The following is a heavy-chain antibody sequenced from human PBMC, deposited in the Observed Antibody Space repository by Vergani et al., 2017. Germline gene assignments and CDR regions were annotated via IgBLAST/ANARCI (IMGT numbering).Heavy chain of an antibody. V-gene: IGHV3-21*06. Sequence: VQLVESGGGLVKPGGSLRLSCAASGFTFSDFSMSWVRQAPGKGLEWVAFIGSSGPYINYADSVKGRFIISRDNTNHSLFLQLRSLRAEDAAVYYCARDCTSGGCPENYGMDVWGQGATVTVSS. CDR1: GFTFSDFS. CDR3: ARDCTSGGCPENYGMDV. J-gene: IGHJ6*02. CDR2: IGSSGPYI. D-gene: IGHD2-8*01.